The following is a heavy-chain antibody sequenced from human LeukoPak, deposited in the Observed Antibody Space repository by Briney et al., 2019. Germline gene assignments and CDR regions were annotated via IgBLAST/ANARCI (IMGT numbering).Heavy chain of an antibody. CDR3: ARGIKGYSSGWYFAFDI. V-gene: IGHV4-39*07. CDR2: IYYSGST. Sequence: SETLSLTCTVSGGSISSSSYYWGWIRQPPGKGLEWIGSIYYSGSTYYNPSLKSRVTISVDTSKNQFSLKLSSVTAADTAVYYCARGIKGYSSGWYFAFDIWGQGTMVTVSS. D-gene: IGHD6-19*01. CDR1: GGSISSSSYY. J-gene: IGHJ3*02.